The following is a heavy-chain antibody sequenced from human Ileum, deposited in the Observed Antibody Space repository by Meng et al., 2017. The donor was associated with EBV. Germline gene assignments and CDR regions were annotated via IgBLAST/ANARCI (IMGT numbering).Heavy chain of an antibody. CDR2: IFSSGSP. D-gene: IGHD2-15*01. J-gene: IGHJ4*02. V-gene: IGHV4-30-4*01. CDR3: ASYSEGGGGLGY. CDR1: GASISSGGYH. Sequence: LQEAGPRLVKPSQTLSPTCVSSGASISSGGYHWSWVRQPPGKGLEWIGYIFSSGSPYYNPSLKNRITMSVDTSKNQFSLNLKSVTAADTAVYYCASYSEGGGGLGYWGQGTLVTVSS.